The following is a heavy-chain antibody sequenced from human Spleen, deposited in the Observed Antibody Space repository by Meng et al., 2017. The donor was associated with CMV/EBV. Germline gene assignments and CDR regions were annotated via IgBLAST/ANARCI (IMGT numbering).Heavy chain of an antibody. J-gene: IGHJ3*02. V-gene: IGHV3-43D*03. CDR2: ISWDGGST. CDR3: ARGSVQYRPFAFDI. Sequence: GESLKISCAASGFTFDDYAMHWVRQAPGKGLEWVSLISWDGGSTYYADSVKGRFTISRDNSKNSLYLQMNSLRAEDTAVYYCARGSVQYRPFAFDIWGQRTMVTVSS. D-gene: IGHD2-2*01. CDR1: GFTFDDYA.